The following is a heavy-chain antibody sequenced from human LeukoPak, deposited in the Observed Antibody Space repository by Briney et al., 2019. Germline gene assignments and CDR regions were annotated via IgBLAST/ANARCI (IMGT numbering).Heavy chain of an antibody. CDR2: IYSGGST. V-gene: IGHV3-66*01. CDR3: ARDQGEAVLAYFQH. Sequence: GGSLRLSCAASGFTVSSNYMSWVRQAPGKGLEWVSVIYSGGSTYYADSVKGRFTISRDNSKNTLYLQMNSLRAEDTAVYYCARDQGEAVLAYFQHWGQGTLVTVSS. CDR1: GFTVSSNY. J-gene: IGHJ1*01.